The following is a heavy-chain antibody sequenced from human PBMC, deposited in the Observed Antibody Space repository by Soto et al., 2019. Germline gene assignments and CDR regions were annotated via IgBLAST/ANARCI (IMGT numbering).Heavy chain of an antibody. J-gene: IGHJ4*02. CDR3: ARYAVVAGPSDH. D-gene: IGHD6-19*01. CDR1: GFTSSSYS. V-gene: IGHV3-21*01. Sequence: GGSLRTASGASGFTSSSYSLNWVRQAPGKGLEWVSSISSSSSYIYYADSVKGRFTISRDNAKNSLYLQMNSLRAEDTAVYDCARYAVVAGPSDHWGQGTLVTVPQ. CDR2: ISSSSSYI.